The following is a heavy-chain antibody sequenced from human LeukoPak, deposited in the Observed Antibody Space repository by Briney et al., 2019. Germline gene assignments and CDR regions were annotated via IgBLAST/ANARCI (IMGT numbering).Heavy chain of an antibody. CDR1: GFTFSSYA. V-gene: IGHV3-30*04. J-gene: IGHJ5*02. D-gene: IGHD3-3*01. CDR3: ARDVASGNNWFDP. CDR2: ISYDGSNK. Sequence: PGGSLRLSCAASGFTFSSYAMHWVRQAPGKGLEWVAVISYDGSNKYYADSVKGRFTISRDNSKNTLYLQMNSLRAEDTAVYYCARDVASGNNWFDPWGQGTLVTVSS.